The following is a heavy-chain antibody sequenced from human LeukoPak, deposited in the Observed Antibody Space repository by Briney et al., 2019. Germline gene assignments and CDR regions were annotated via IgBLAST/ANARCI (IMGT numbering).Heavy chain of an antibody. CDR2: IHNDGST. CDR3: ARGFLQLTPYYFDY. CDR1: GFDVSINY. V-gene: IGHV3-66*01. Sequence: PGGSLRLSRAASGFDVSINYMNWIRQSPEKGLEWVSIIHNDGSTYYADSVKGRFTVSRDNSKNTVSPQMDSLRVDDTGIYYCARGFLQLTPYYFDYWGQGALVTVSS. D-gene: IGHD1-1*01. J-gene: IGHJ4*02.